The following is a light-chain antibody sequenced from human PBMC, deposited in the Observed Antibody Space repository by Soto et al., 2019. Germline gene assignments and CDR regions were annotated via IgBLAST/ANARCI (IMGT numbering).Light chain of an antibody. V-gene: IGKV3-15*01. CDR2: GAS. CDR3: QQYNDRPLT. CDR1: QTVGTN. Sequence: EIVMTQSPDTLSVSPGERATLSCRASQTVGTNLAWYKQRPGQAPSLLVYGASSRATNIPARFTGSGSGTDITLTISSLQSEDFAVYYCQQYNDRPLTFGGGTKVEIK. J-gene: IGKJ4*01.